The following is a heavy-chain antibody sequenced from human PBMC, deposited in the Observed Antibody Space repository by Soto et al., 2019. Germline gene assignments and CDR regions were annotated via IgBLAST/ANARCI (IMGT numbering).Heavy chain of an antibody. D-gene: IGHD3-22*01. Sequence: SETLSLTCAVYGGSFSGYYWSWIRQPPGKGLEWIGEINHSGSTNYNPSLKSRVTISVDTSKNQFSLKLSSVTAADTAVYYCARGFRFKSSGYYYYWGQGTLVTVSS. CDR2: INHSGST. V-gene: IGHV4-34*01. J-gene: IGHJ4*02. CDR3: ARGFRFKSSGYYYY. CDR1: GGSFSGYY.